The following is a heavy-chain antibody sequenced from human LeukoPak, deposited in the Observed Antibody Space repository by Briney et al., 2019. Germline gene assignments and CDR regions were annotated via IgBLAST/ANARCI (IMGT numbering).Heavy chain of an antibody. D-gene: IGHD6-13*01. J-gene: IGHJ6*03. CDR3: ARRGKAAAGTGYYYYYYYMDV. CDR1: GYTFTGYY. CDR2: INPNSGGT. V-gene: IGHV1-2*02. Sequence: ASVKVSCKASGYTFTGYYIHWVRQAPGQGLEWMGWINPNSGGTNYAQKFQGRVTMTRDTSISTAYMELSRLRSDDTAVYYCARRGKAAAGTGYYYYYYYMDVWGKGTTVTVSS.